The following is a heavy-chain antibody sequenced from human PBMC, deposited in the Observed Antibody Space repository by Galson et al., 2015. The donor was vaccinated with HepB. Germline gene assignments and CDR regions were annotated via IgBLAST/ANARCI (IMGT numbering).Heavy chain of an antibody. V-gene: IGHV4-59*01. D-gene: IGHD6-19*01. Sequence: ETLSLTCTVSGGSINYYYWSWIRQSPGRGLEWIGYISDSGNTNYHHSLKSRVTISLDTSKNQFSLRLNSVTAADTAVYYCARQSREYSSGWYLGSFNYMDVWGKGSTVTVSS. CDR2: ISDSGNT. J-gene: IGHJ6*03. CDR3: ARQSREYSSGWYLGSFNYMDV. CDR1: GGSINYYY.